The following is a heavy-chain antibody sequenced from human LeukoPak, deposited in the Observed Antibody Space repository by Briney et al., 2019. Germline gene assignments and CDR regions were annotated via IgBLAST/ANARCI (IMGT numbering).Heavy chain of an antibody. CDR2: ISGSGGST. Sequence: GGSLRLSCAASGFTFRRYGMSWVRQAPGKGLEWVSSISGSGGSTDYANSVKGRFTISRDNSMNTLYLQMNSLRAEDTAVYYCASIAVAGLYFDYWGQGTLVTVSS. V-gene: IGHV3-23*01. D-gene: IGHD6-19*01. CDR1: GFTFRRYG. J-gene: IGHJ4*02. CDR3: ASIAVAGLYFDY.